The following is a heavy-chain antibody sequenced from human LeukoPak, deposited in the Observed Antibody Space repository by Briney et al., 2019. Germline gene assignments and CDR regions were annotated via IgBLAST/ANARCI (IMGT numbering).Heavy chain of an antibody. CDR2: IYTSGST. D-gene: IGHD3-22*01. CDR1: GGSISSGSYY. Sequence: SQTLSLTCTVSGGSISSGSYYWSWIRQPAGKGLEWIGRIYTSGSTNYNPSLKSRVTISVDTSKNQFSLKLSSVTAADTAVYYCAKAQGMIVAGDAFDIWGQGTMVTVSS. J-gene: IGHJ3*02. V-gene: IGHV4-61*02. CDR3: AKAQGMIVAGDAFDI.